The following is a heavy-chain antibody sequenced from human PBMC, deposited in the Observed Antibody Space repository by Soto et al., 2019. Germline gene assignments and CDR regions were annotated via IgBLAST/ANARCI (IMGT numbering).Heavy chain of an antibody. CDR2: IWYDGSNK. V-gene: IGHV3-33*01. CDR1: GFTFSSYG. J-gene: IGHJ3*02. Sequence: GGSLRLSCAASGFTFSSYGMHWVRQAPGKGLEWVAVIWYDGSNKYYADSVKGRFTISRDNSKNTLYLQMNSLRAEDTAVNYCARDSEITMIVVVPTPFDIWGQGTMVTVSS. D-gene: IGHD3-22*01. CDR3: ARDSEITMIVVVPTPFDI.